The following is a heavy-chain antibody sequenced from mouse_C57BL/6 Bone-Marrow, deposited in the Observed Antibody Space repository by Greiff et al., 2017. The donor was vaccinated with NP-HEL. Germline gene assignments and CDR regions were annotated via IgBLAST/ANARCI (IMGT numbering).Heavy chain of an antibody. D-gene: IGHD1-1*01. V-gene: IGHV1-19*01. CDR1: GYTFTDYY. CDR2: INPYNGGT. CDR3: ARSGYYGSSLYYYAMDY. Sequence: DVQLQESGPVLVKPGASVKMSCKASGYTFTDYYMNWVKQSHGKSLEWIGVINPYNGGTSYNQKFKGKATLTVDKSSSTAYMELNSLTSEDSAVYYCARSGYYGSSLYYYAMDYWGQGTSVTVSS. J-gene: IGHJ4*01.